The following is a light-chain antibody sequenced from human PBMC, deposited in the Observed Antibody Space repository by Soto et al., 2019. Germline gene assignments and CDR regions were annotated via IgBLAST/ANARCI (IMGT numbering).Light chain of an antibody. CDR1: SNDIGGYEF. CDR3: SSYTSSTTVL. V-gene: IGLV2-14*01. J-gene: IGLJ3*02. Sequence: QSVLTQPSSVSGSPGQSITMSCTGTSNDIGGYEFVSWYQQHPGNAPKLMISEVSNRPSGVSSRFSGSKSGNTASLAISGLQAEDEADYYCSSYTSSTTVLFGGGTKVTVL. CDR2: EVS.